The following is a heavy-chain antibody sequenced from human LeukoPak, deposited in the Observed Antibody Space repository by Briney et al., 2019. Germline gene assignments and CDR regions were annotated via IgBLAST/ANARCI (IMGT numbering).Heavy chain of an antibody. Sequence: GGSLRLSCLGTGLAFKNYWMTWVRQAPGKGLEWVSSISGSGDTTNYADSVKGRFTISRDNSKNTLSLQMNSLRADDTAVYYCAKGRVVPAALLDYWGQGTLVTVSS. CDR2: ISGSGDTT. D-gene: IGHD2-15*01. CDR1: GLAFKNYW. V-gene: IGHV3-23*01. J-gene: IGHJ4*02. CDR3: AKGRVVPAALLDY.